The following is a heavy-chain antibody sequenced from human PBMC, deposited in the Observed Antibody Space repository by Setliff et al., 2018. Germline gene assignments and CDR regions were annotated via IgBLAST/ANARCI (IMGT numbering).Heavy chain of an antibody. V-gene: IGHV4-39*01. Sequence: SETLSLTCTVSDDSFTSSRYYWGWIRQAPASGLEWIGSISYSGTPYYNASVESRVTISIDTSRNQFSLELRSVTVADTATYYCVRPGGTTVVARHFDYWGSGILVTVSS. CDR3: VRPGGTTVVARHFDY. CDR2: ISYSGTP. CDR1: DDSFTSSRYY. D-gene: IGHD2-15*01. J-gene: IGHJ4*01.